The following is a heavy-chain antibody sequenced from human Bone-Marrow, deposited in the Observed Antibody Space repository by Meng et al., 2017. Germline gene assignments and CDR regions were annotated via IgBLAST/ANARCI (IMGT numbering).Heavy chain of an antibody. V-gene: IGHV4-31*02. CDR1: GASISSGGYY. CDR2: IYYSGIT. J-gene: IGHJ4*02. D-gene: IGHD2-21*01. Sequence: SCTVSGASISSGGYYWNWIRQTPGKGLEWIGYIYYSGITYYDPSLESRVAMSLDTSKNQVSLRLTSVTAADTGVYYCARIVSYNSERRPHYWGQGTLVTVSS. CDR3: ARIVSYNSERRPHY.